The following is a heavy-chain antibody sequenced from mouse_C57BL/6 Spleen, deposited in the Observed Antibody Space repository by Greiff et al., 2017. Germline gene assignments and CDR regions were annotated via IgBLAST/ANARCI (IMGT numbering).Heavy chain of an antibody. J-gene: IGHJ2*01. D-gene: IGHD1-1*01. Sequence: EVKVVESGGGLVKPGGSLKLSCAASGFTFSDYGMHWVRQAPEKGLEWVAYISSGSSTIYYADTVKGRFTISGDNAKNTLFLQMTSLRAEETARYYWARGNAVRDYWGQGTTLTVSS. CDR3: ARGNAVRDY. CDR1: GFTFSDYG. CDR2: ISSGSSTI. V-gene: IGHV5-17*01.